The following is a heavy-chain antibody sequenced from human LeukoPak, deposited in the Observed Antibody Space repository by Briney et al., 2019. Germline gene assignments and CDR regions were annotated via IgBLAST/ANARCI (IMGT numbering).Heavy chain of an antibody. D-gene: IGHD6-6*01. V-gene: IGHV1-46*01. CDR3: ARTAARRFDY. J-gene: IGHJ4*02. CDR2: ISPTGGST. Sequence: ASVKVSCKASGQSLTGYFMHWVRQAPGQGLEWMGIISPTGGSTTYAQKFQGRVTMTRDTSTSTVYMELSSLRSDDTAVYYCARTAARRFDYWGQGTLVTVSS. CDR1: GQSLTGYF.